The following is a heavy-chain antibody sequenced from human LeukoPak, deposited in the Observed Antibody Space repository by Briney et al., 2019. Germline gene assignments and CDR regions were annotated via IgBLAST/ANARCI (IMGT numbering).Heavy chain of an antibody. CDR2: IRSKAYGGTT. CDR1: GFTFGDYT. V-gene: IGHV3-49*04. J-gene: IGHJ5*01. CDR3: ARGRGIDS. Sequence: GRSLRLSCTTSGFTFGDYTMSWVRQAPGKGLEWVGFIRSKAYGGTTDYAASVKGRFTISRDDSKSIAYLQMNSLKTEDTAVYYCARGRGIDSWGQGTLVTVSS.